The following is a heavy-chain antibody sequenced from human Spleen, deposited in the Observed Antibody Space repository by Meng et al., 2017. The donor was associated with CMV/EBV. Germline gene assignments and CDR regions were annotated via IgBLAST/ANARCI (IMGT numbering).Heavy chain of an antibody. Sequence: VHLSESGGGLVQAGGSLRLSCVASGFSFSSYWMHWVRQGPGKGLVWVSRINTDGNIRNYADSVKGRFTISRDNAKNTLYLQMNSLRAEDTAVYYCARAPKGSSSQNFLWGQGTLVTVSS. D-gene: IGHD6-6*01. CDR3: ARAPKGSSSQNFL. V-gene: IGHV3-74*01. J-gene: IGHJ4*02. CDR1: GFSFSSYW. CDR2: INTDGNIR.